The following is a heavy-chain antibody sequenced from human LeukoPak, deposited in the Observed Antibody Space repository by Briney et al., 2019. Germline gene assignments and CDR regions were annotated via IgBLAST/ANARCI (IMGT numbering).Heavy chain of an antibody. CDR2: ISAYNGNT. D-gene: IGHD5-18*01. CDR1: GYAFTSYG. V-gene: IGHV1-18*01. J-gene: IGHJ4*02. CDR3: ARVSVTLYYFDY. Sequence: ASVKVSCKASGYAFTSYGISWVRQAPGQGLEWMGWISAYNGNTNYAQKLQGRVTMTTDTSTSTAYMELRSLRSDDTAVYYCARVSVTLYYFDYWGQGTLVTVSS.